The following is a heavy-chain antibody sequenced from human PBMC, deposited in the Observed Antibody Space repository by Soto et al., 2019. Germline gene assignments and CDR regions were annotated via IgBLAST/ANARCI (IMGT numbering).Heavy chain of an antibody. V-gene: IGHV3-13*01. J-gene: IGHJ5*02. CDR2: VASTGET. CDR1: GFTFSSYD. D-gene: IGHD1-26*01. Sequence: EVQFVESGGGLAQPGGSLGLSCATSGFTFSSYDMHWVRQFTGKRLEWVSAVASTGETYYSDSVRGRFVISRENAKNSFYLQMDSLTAGDTAVYYCAGIVGADIPWGQGTLVTVSS. CDR3: AGIVGADIP.